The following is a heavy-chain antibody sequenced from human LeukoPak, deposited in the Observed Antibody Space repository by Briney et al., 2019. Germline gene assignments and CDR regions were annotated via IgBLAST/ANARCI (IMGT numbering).Heavy chain of an antibody. CDR2: LNGDGDYT. CDR1: GFTFSNYW. J-gene: IGHJ4*02. Sequence: PGGSLRLSCAVSGFTFSNYWMYWVRQGPGKGLVWVSRLNGDGDYTNYEDSVKGRFTISRDNAKNTLYLQMNSLRAEDTAVYYCAKGTIGYCSGISCYAFEYWGQGTLVTVSS. CDR3: AKGTIGYCSGISCYAFEY. V-gene: IGHV3-74*01. D-gene: IGHD2-2*01.